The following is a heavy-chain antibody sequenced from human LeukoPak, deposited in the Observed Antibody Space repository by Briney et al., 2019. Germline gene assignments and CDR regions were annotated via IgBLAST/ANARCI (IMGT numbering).Heavy chain of an antibody. CDR1: GFTFSSSA. J-gene: IGHJ4*02. D-gene: IGHD5-12*01. V-gene: IGHV3-23*01. CDR2: ISASGGST. CDR3: AKRSGPLDC. Sequence: GGSLRLSCAASGFTFSSSAMSWVRQVPGKGLEWVSGISASGGSTYYADSVRGRFTISRDNSKNTLYVQMNSLRDEDTAVYYCAKRSGPLDCWGQGTLVTVSS.